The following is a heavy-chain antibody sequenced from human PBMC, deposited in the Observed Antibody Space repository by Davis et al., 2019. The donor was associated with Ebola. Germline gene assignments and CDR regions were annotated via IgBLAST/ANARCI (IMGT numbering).Heavy chain of an antibody. V-gene: IGHV3-72*01. J-gene: IGHJ4*02. CDR2: IRSKSASYTT. Sequence: GESLKISCAASGFSFSDHYMDWFRQAPGKGLEWVGRIRSKSASYTTEYAASVKGRFTVSRDDSQNSLYLQMNSLKSEDTAVYFCARDSRSHSFDYWGQGTLVTVSS. CDR3: ARDSRSHSFDY. D-gene: IGHD1-26*01. CDR1: GFSFSDHY.